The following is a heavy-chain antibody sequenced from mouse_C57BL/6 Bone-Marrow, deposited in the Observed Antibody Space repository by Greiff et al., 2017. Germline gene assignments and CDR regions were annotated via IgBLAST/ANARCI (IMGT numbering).Heavy chain of an antibody. CDR2: IYPSDSET. D-gene: IGHD1-1*01. CDR1: GYTFTSYW. V-gene: IGHV1-61*01. CDR3: AREGTTVVGAMDY. J-gene: IGHJ4*01. Sequence: QVQLQQSGAELVRPGSSVKLSCKASGYTFTSYWMDWVKQRPGQGLEWIGNIYPSDSETHYNQKFKDKATLTVDKSSSTAYMQLSSLTSEDSAVYYCAREGTTVVGAMDYWGQGTSVTVSS.